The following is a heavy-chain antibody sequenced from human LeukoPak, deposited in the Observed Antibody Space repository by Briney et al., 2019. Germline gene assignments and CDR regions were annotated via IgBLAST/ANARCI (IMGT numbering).Heavy chain of an antibody. Sequence: GGSLRLSCEASGLTFSNYAMSWVRQTPGKGLEWVSVITNSGGATHYADSVKGRCTISRDNSKNTLYLQMTSLRAEDTAVYYCARDSGGSYDYFDYWGQGTLVTVSS. J-gene: IGHJ4*02. CDR2: ITNSGGAT. CDR3: ARDSGGSYDYFDY. CDR1: GLTFSNYA. V-gene: IGHV3-23*01. D-gene: IGHD2-15*01.